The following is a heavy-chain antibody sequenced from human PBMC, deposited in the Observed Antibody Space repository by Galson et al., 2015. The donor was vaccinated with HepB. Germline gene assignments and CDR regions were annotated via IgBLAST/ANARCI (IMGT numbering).Heavy chain of an antibody. J-gene: IGHJ4*02. CDR2: IDPSDSYT. CDR1: GYSFTSYW. D-gene: IGHD6-13*01. Sequence: QSGAEVKKPGESLRISCKGSGYSFTSYWISWVRQMPGKGLEWMGRIDPSDSYTNYSPSFQGHVTISADKSISTAYLQWSSLRASDTAMYYCARHSQAGVWRVFHGYWGQGTLVTVSS. CDR3: ARHSQAGVWRVFHGY. V-gene: IGHV5-10-1*01.